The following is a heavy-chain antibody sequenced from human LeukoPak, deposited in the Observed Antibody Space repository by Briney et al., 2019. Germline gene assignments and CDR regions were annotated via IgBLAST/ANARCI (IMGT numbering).Heavy chain of an antibody. CDR2: IKQDGSEK. CDR1: GFTFSSYA. D-gene: IGHD3-9*01. CDR3: AGGTGFIIKD. J-gene: IGHJ4*02. V-gene: IGHV3-7*03. Sequence: TGRSLRLSCAASGFTFSSYAMHWVRQAPGKGLEWVANIKQDGSEKNYVDSVKGRFTISRDNAKNSLYLQMNNLRVEDTAMYYCAGGTGFIIKDWGQGTLVTVSS.